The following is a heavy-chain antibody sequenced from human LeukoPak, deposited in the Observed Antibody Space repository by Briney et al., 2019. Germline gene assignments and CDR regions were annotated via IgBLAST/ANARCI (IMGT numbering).Heavy chain of an antibody. V-gene: IGHV3-23*01. J-gene: IGHJ3*02. CDR3: AKDMSGHEAFDI. CDR1: GFTFSTYA. CDR2: ISGSGGTT. Sequence: GGSLRLSCAASGFTFSTYAMSWVRQAPGKGLEWVSGISGSGGTTYYADSVKGRFTIFRDNSKNTLYLQINGLRVEDTAVYHCAKDMSGHEAFDIWGQGTMVTVSS. D-gene: IGHD3-10*01.